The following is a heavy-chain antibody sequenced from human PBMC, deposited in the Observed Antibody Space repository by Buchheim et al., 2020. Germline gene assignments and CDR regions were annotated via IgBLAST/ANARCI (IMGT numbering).Heavy chain of an antibody. D-gene: IGHD3-10*01. V-gene: IGHV4-59*01. CDR1: GASITTSY. CDR2: LYHTGTT. Sequence: QVQLQESGPGLVKPSESLSLTCVVSGASITTSYWNWIRQTPGKGLEWIGYLYHTGTTNYNLSLKSRVTISLDTSRKQFSLKLTSVTAADTAVYYCARSEDYDTRSSWSFTYWGQGT. CDR3: ARSEDYDTRSSWSFTY. J-gene: IGHJ4*02.